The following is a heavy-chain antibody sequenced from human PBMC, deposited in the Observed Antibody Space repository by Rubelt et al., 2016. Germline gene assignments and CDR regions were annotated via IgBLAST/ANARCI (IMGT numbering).Heavy chain of an antibody. J-gene: IGHJ5*02. CDR2: ISSSSSYI. CDR3: ARDSTSRPSYYDFWSGPNWFDP. Sequence: EWVSSISSSSSYIYYADSVKGRFTISRDNAKNSLYLQMNSLRAEDTAVYYCARDSTSRPSYYDFWSGPNWFDPWGQGTLVTVSS. D-gene: IGHD3-3*01. V-gene: IGHV3-21*01.